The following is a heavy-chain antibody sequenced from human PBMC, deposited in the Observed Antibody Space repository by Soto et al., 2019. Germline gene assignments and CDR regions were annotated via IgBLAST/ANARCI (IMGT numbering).Heavy chain of an antibody. CDR1: GDSISSNNYF. Sequence: SESLSLTCTVSGDSISSNNYFWGWIRQPPGKGLEWIGSISYTGSTYYSPSLESRVTISVDTSKKQFSLNLSSVTAADTAVYYCARQNRQQLDAFDIWGQGTMVTVSS. J-gene: IGHJ3*02. V-gene: IGHV4-39*01. D-gene: IGHD6-13*01. CDR3: ARQNRQQLDAFDI. CDR2: ISYTGST.